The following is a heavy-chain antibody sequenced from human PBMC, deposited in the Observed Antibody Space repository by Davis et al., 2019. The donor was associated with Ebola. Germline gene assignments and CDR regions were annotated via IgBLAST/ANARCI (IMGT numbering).Heavy chain of an antibody. V-gene: IGHV3-48*03. J-gene: IGHJ4*02. CDR1: GFNFANYE. D-gene: IGHD3-16*01. CDR2: ISSTGVTT. Sequence: PGGSLRLSCETSGFNFANYEMNWVRQAPGKGLEWLSYISSTGVTTYYADSVEGRFTISGDNAQKSLFLELNSLRVEDAGVYYCVRWGTRGDFWGQGTSVVVSS. CDR3: VRWGTRGDF.